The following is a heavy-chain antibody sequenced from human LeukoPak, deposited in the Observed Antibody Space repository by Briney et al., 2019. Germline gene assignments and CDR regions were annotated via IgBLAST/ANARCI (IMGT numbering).Heavy chain of an antibody. D-gene: IGHD2-15*01. CDR2: IYYSGST. V-gene: IGHV4-39*07. Sequence: PSETLSLTCTVSGGSISSSSYYWGWIRQPPGKGLEWIGSIYYSGSTNYNPSLKSRVTISVDTSKNQFSLKLSSVTAADTAVYYCARVRGIYCSGGSCYSDAFDIWGQGTMVTVSS. CDR3: ARVRGIYCSGGSCYSDAFDI. CDR1: GGSISSSSYY. J-gene: IGHJ3*02.